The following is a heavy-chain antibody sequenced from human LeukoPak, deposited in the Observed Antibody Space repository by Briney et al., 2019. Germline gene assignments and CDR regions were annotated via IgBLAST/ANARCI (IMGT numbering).Heavy chain of an antibody. CDR3: AREVSPANFEY. J-gene: IGHJ4*02. CDR2: INGHNGNT. CDR1: GYTFSSYG. V-gene: IGHV1-18*01. Sequence: ASVKVSCKASGYTFSSYGISWVRQAPGQGLEWMGWINGHNGNTKYAQKLQGRVTMTTDTSTSTAYMELRSLTSDDTAMYYCAREVSPANFEYWGQGTLVTVSS.